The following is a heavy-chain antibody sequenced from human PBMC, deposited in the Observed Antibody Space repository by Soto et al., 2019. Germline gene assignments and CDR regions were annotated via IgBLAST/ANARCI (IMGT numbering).Heavy chain of an antibody. D-gene: IGHD2-15*01. CDR2: ISGSGGST. CDR1: AFTFSSYA. V-gene: IGHV3-23*01. J-gene: IGHJ4*02. CDR3: AKEVVVAAGYSGFGKDY. Sequence: EVQLLESGGGLVQPGGSLRLSCAASAFTFSSYAMSWVRQAPGKGLEWVSAISGSGGSTYYADSVKGRFTISRDNSKNTLYLQMNSLRAEDTAVYYCAKEVVVAAGYSGFGKDYWGQGTLVTVSS.